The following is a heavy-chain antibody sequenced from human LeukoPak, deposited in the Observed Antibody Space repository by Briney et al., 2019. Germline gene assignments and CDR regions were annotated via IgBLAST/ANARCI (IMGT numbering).Heavy chain of an antibody. CDR2: ISSDGSNK. J-gene: IGHJ4*02. CDR3: ARVPLGDYVFDY. Sequence: GGSLRLSCAASGFTFSSHAIHWVRQAPGKGLEWVAIISSDGSNKYYADSVKGRFTISRDNSKNTLYLQMNGLRAEDTAVYYCARVPLGDYVFDYWGQGTLVTVSS. CDR1: GFTFSSHA. V-gene: IGHV3-30-3*01. D-gene: IGHD4-17*01.